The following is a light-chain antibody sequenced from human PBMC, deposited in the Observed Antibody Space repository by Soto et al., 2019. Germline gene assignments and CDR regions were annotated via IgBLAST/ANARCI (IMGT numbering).Light chain of an antibody. V-gene: IGKV3-20*01. CDR1: QSVGSTY. J-gene: IGKJ1*01. Sequence: IVLTQSPGTLSLSPGERATLSCRASQSVGSTYLAWYQQRPGQAPRLLIYVASSRATGIPDRFSGSGSGTDFTLTISRLEPDDFAVYYCQEYGSSRTFGQGTKVEIK. CDR2: VAS. CDR3: QEYGSSRT.